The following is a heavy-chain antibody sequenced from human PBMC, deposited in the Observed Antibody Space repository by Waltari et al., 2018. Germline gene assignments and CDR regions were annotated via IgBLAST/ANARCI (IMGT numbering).Heavy chain of an antibody. CDR3: ARATYYEFSSGYSFDN. Sequence: QVQLQESGPGLVKPSETLSPTCSVSGGSISNYYWNWIRQTPGKGLEWIGYISSSGQTYSYPSLKSPVSVSLDTSKTRFSLRLSSVTAADTAVYYCARATYYEFSSGYSFDNWGQGTLVTVSS. CDR1: GGSISNYY. CDR2: ISSSGQT. D-gene: IGHD3-3*01. J-gene: IGHJ4*02. V-gene: IGHV4-59*01.